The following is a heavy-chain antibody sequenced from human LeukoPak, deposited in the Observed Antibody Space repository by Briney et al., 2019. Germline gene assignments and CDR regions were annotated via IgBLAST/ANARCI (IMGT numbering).Heavy chain of an antibody. CDR3: AKEGRSLQTY. J-gene: IGHJ4*02. CDR2: IKEDGTET. D-gene: IGHD5-24*01. CDR1: GFMFSSNW. V-gene: IGHV3-7*03. Sequence: GSLRPSCAASGFMFSSNWMSRVRLAPGKGLEWVANIKEDGTETYYVDSVKGRFTISRDNAKNSLYLQMNSLRVEDTAVYYCAKEGRSLQTYWGQGTLVTVSS.